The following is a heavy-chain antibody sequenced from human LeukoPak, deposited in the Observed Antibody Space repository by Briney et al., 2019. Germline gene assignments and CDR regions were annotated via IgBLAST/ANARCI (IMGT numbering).Heavy chain of an antibody. CDR3: ARETVMGAVGTFDI. V-gene: IGHV3-33*08. CDR2: IWNDGNNK. Sequence: QPGRSLRLSCAASRFTFRGYVMHGVRQAPAKGLQGVAVIWNDGNNKYYVDSAKGRFTISRDNSKNTLYLQMNSLRAEDTAVYYCARETVMGAVGTFDIWGHGTMVTVSS. CDR1: RFTFRGYV. J-gene: IGHJ3*02. D-gene: IGHD6-13*01.